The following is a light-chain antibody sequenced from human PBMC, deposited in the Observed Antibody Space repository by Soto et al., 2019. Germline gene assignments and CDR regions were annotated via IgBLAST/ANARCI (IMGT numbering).Light chain of an antibody. Sequence: EIVLTQSPATLAVSPGERATLSCRASQSINTNLAWYQQKPGQAPRLLIYGASTRASGIPARVSGSGSRTDFTLTISSLQSEDFALYCCQQYNNWPPWWTFGPGNKVELK. CDR1: QSINTN. J-gene: IGKJ1*01. V-gene: IGKV3D-15*01. CDR2: GAS. CDR3: QQYNNWPPWWT.